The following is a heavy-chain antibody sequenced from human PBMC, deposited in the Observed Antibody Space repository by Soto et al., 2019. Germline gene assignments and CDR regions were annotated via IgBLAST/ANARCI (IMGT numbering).Heavy chain of an antibody. V-gene: IGHV4-30-4*01. J-gene: IGHJ4*02. CDR3: VTVNLVGAAYYFDY. CDR2: VYYSGTT. CDR1: GGSIRNGAYY. D-gene: IGHD1-26*01. Sequence: TCTVSGGSIRNGAYYWGWIRQPPGKGLEWIGYVYYSGTTYSHPSLNSRVSISVDTSENQFSLRLTSVTAADTAVYYCVTVNLVGAAYYFDYWGPGTLVTVSS.